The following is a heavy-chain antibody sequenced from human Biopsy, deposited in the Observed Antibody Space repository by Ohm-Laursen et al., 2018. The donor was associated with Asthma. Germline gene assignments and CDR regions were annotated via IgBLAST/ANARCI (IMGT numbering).Heavy chain of an antibody. CDR2: INAGNGNT. J-gene: IGHJ3*02. V-gene: IGHV1-3*01. Sequence: ASVKVSCKASGYTFINYAIHWVRQAPGQRLEWMGWINAGNGNTKYSQKFQGRVTISRDTSASTAYMDLSSLRSEDTAVYYCARTYYDFLTGQVNDAFDMWGQGTMDTVSS. CDR1: GYTFINYA. CDR3: ARTYYDFLTGQVNDAFDM. D-gene: IGHD3-9*01.